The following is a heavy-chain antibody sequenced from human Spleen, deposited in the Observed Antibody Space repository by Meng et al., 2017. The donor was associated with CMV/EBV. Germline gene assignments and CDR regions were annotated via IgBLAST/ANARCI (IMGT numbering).Heavy chain of an antibody. J-gene: IGHJ6*02. D-gene: IGHD2-2*01. Sequence: ASVKVSCKASGYTFPSFDINWVRQATGQGLEWMGWMNPNSGNTGYAQKFQGRVIMNRNTTISTAYMELSSLRAEDTTVYYCAGDSNYCSSTSCYDHYYYGMDVWGQGTTVTVSS. CDR2: MNPNSGNT. V-gene: IGHV1-8*01. CDR3: AGDSNYCSSTSCYDHYYYGMDV. CDR1: GYTFPSFD.